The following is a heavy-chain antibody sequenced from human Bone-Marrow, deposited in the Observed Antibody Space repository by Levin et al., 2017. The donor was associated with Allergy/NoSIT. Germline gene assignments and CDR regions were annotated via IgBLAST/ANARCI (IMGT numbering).Heavy chain of an antibody. D-gene: IGHD3-10*01. Sequence: KISCKTSGGTFSGYAINWVRQAPGQGLEWMGGIIPISGTVNYAQRFQGRVTFSADESTTTAYMELSSPRPEDTAVYYCARDRTRSYYGSGSYFDYWGQGTLVTVSS. CDR2: IIPISGTV. V-gene: IGHV1-69*01. J-gene: IGHJ5*01. CDR1: GGTFSGYA. CDR3: ARDRTRSYYGSGSYFDY.